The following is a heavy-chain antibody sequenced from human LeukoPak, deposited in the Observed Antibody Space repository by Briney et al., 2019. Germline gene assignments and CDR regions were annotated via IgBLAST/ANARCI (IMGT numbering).Heavy chain of an antibody. CDR1: GYTFTSYG. J-gene: IGHJ6*02. D-gene: IGHD5-18*01. Sequence: ASVKVSCKASGYTFTSYGISWVRQAPGQGLEWMGWISAYNGNTNYAQKLQGRVTMTTDTSTSTAYMELRSLRSDDTAVYYCARGGYSYGGSSYYYYGMEVWGQGTTVTVSS. CDR3: ARGGYSYGGSSYYYYGMEV. V-gene: IGHV1-18*01. CDR2: ISAYNGNT.